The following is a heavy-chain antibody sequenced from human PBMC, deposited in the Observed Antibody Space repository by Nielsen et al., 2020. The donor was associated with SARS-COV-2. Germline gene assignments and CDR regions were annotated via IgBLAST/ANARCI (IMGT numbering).Heavy chain of an antibody. CDR2: IYYSGST. J-gene: IGHJ5*02. CDR3: ARERLTLTPNWFDP. V-gene: IGHV4-31*02. Sequence: WIRQPPGEGLEWIGYIYYSGSTYYNPSLKSRVTISVDTSKNQFSLKLSSVTAADTAVYYCARERLTLTPNWFDPWGQGTLVTVSS. D-gene: IGHD2-15*01.